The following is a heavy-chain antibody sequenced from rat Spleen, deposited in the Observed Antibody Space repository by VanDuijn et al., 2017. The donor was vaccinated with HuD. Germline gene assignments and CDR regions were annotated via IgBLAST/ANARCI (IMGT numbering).Heavy chain of an antibody. CDR2: ITNTGGNT. J-gene: IGHJ2*01. CDR3: TRQANFFDY. CDR1: GFTFNDYW. Sequence: EVQLVESGGGLVQPGRSLKLSCVASGFTFNDYWMTWIRQAPGKGLEWVASITNTGGNTYYVDSVKGRFTISRDNAKTTLYLQMDSLRSEDTATYYCTRQANFFDYWGQGIMVTVSS. V-gene: IGHV5-31*01.